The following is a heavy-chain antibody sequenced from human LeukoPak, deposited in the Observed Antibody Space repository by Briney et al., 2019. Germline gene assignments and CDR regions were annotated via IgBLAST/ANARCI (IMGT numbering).Heavy chain of an antibody. D-gene: IGHD1-26*01. J-gene: IGHJ3*02. CDR2: IYYSGST. CDR3: ARVRVVWDLDDAFDI. CDR1: GGSISSSSYY. V-gene: IGHV4-39*07. Sequence: SETLSLTCTVSGGSISSSSYYWGWIRQPPGKGLEWIGSIYYSGSTYYNPSLESRVTISVDTSKNQFSLKLSSVTAADTAVYYCARVRVVWDLDDAFDIWGQGTMVIVSS.